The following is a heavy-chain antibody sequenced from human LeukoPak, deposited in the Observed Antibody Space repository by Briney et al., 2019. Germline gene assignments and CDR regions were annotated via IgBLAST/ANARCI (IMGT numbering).Heavy chain of an antibody. CDR2: ISNSGGST. CDR1: GFTFSTYA. Sequence: HPGGSLRLSCAASGFTFSTYAMNWVRQAPGKGLEWVSAISNSGGSTVYADSVKGRFTISRDNSKNTLYLQVKSLRAEDTAVYYCAKASMTVAGTYFDYWGQGTLVTVSS. D-gene: IGHD6-19*01. CDR3: AKASMTVAGTYFDY. J-gene: IGHJ4*02. V-gene: IGHV3-23*01.